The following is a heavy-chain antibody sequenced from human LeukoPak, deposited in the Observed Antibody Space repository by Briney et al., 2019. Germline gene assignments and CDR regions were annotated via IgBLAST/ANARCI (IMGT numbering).Heavy chain of an antibody. CDR2: IYYSGST. J-gene: IGHJ4*02. CDR1: GGSISSYY. V-gene: IGHV4-59*01. D-gene: IGHD6-13*01. CDR3: ARGLMMAVAGRGEFHY. Sequence: SETLSLTCTVSGGSISSYYWSWIRQPPREGLEWIGYIYYSGSTNYNPSLKSRVTISVDTSKNQFSLKLSSVTAADTAVYYCARGLMMAVAGRGEFHYWGQGTLVTVSS.